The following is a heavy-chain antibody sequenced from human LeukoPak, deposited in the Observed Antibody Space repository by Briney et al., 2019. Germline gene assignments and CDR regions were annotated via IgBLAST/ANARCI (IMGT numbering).Heavy chain of an antibody. D-gene: IGHD4-17*01. CDR3: ARGGRTTWHGMDV. CDR2: IWYDGSNK. CDR1: GFTFSHYG. Sequence: GGSLRLSCAASGFTFSHYGMHWVRQAPGKGLEWVAVIWYDGSNKNYADSVKGRFTISRDNSKNTLYLQMNSLRAEDTAVYYCARGGRTTWHGMDVWGQGTTVTVSS. V-gene: IGHV3-33*01. J-gene: IGHJ6*02.